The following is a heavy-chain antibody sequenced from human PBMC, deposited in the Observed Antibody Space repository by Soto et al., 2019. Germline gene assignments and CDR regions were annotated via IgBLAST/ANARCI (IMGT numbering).Heavy chain of an antibody. V-gene: IGHV3-30-3*01. CDR2: ISYDGSKK. Sequence: QEQVVESGGGVVQPGRSLRLSCVGSGFTVSGYSIHWFRQAPGKGLEWVSLISYDGSKKDYADSVKGRFTISRDISQNXLXXEMKSLRPDDMAVYYCARCWGTGNGCNLGDNWFDPWGEGTLVMVSS. J-gene: IGHJ5*02. CDR3: ARCWGTGNGCNLGDNWFDP. CDR1: GFTVSGYS. D-gene: IGHD1-1*01.